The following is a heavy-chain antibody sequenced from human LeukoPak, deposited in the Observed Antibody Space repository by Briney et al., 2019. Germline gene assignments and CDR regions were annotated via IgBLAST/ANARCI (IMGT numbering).Heavy chain of an antibody. V-gene: IGHV3-66*01. CDR2: IYSSGKT. CDR1: GFTVSDNY. Sequence: PGGSLELSCAASGFTVSDNYMSWVRQAPGKGLEWVSVIYSSGKTYYADSVKGRLTISRENSKNTLYLQMNSLRAEDTAVYYCARLLRDYCSSPSCNRIYFDYWGQGILVTVSS. D-gene: IGHD2-2*01. J-gene: IGHJ4*02. CDR3: ARLLRDYCSSPSCNRIYFDY.